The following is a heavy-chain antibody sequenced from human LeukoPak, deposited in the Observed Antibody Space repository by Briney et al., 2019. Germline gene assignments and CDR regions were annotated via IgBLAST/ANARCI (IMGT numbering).Heavy chain of an antibody. CDR1: GYTFTSYY. D-gene: IGHD2-2*01. Sequence: ASVKVSCKASGYTFTSYYMHWVRQAPGQGLEWMGIINPSGGSTSYAQKFQGRVTMTRDTSTSTVYMELSSLRSEDTAVYYCASSVVVVPALPYYMDVWGKGTTVTVSS. J-gene: IGHJ6*03. CDR3: ASSVVVVPALPYYMDV. V-gene: IGHV1-46*01. CDR2: INPSGGST.